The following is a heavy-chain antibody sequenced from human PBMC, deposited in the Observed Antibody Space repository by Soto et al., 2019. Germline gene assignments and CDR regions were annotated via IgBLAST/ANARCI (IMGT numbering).Heavy chain of an antibody. V-gene: IGHV4-39*01. CDR3: AGRAEQWEGWFDP. D-gene: IGHD1-26*01. Sequence: SETLSLTCTVSGGSISSSSYYWGWIRQPPGKGLEWIGSIYYSGSTYYNPSLKSRVTISVDTSKNQFSLKLSSVTAADTAVYYCAGRAEQWEGWFDPLGQGTLVAVS. CDR2: IYYSGST. CDR1: GGSISSSSYY. J-gene: IGHJ5*02.